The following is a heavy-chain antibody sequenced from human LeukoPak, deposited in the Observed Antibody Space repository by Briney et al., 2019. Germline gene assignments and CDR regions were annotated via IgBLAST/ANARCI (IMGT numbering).Heavy chain of an antibody. Sequence: SETLSLTCAVYGGSFSGYDWSWIRQPPGKGLEWIGEINHSGSTNYNPSLKSRVTISVDTSKNQFSLKLSSVTAADTAVYYCAKQRRPAYYYGSGSAFDIWGQGTMVTVSS. CDR3: AKQRRPAYYYGSGSAFDI. D-gene: IGHD3-10*01. V-gene: IGHV4-34*01. CDR2: INHSGST. J-gene: IGHJ3*02. CDR1: GGSFSGYD.